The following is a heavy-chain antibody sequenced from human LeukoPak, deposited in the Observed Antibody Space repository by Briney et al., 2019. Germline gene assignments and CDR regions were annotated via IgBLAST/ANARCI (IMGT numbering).Heavy chain of an antibody. Sequence: ASVKVSCKVSGYTFTDYYMHWVQPAPGKGLEWMGLVDPEDGETIYAETFQGRVTITADTSTDTAYMELSSLRSEDTAVYYCATPSGGGSYDHWFDPWGQGTLVTVSS. D-gene: IGHD2-15*01. CDR3: ATPSGGGSYDHWFDP. V-gene: IGHV1-69-2*01. J-gene: IGHJ5*02. CDR2: VDPEDGET. CDR1: GYTFTDYY.